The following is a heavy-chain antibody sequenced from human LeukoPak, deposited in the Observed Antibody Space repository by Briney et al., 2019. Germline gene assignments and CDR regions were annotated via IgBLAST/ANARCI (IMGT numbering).Heavy chain of an antibody. CDR3: ARMTPDSPSFDY. J-gene: IGHJ4*02. D-gene: IGHD2-15*01. CDR1: GFSLSTPEMC. V-gene: IGHV2-70*17. CDR2: IDWDDDK. Sequence: SGPTLVKPTQTLTLTCTFSGFSLSTPEMCVTWIRQPPGKALEWLARIDWDDDKFYSPSLRTRHTISKDTPKNQVVLRMTNMDPVDTGTYYCARMTPDSPSFDYWGQGALITVSS.